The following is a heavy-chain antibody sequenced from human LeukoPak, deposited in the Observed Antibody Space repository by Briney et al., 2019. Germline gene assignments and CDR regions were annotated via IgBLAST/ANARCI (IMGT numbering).Heavy chain of an antibody. CDR2: ISYDGSNK. CDR3: ARRGDYGDYIGYYYYMDV. V-gene: IGHV3-30*04. Sequence: GGSLRLSCAASGFTFSSYAMHWVRQAPGKGLEWVAVISYDGSNKYYADSVKGRFTISRDNSKNTLYLQMNSLRAEDTAVYYCARRGDYGDYIGYYYYMDVWGKGTTVTVSS. J-gene: IGHJ6*03. CDR1: GFTFSSYA. D-gene: IGHD4-17*01.